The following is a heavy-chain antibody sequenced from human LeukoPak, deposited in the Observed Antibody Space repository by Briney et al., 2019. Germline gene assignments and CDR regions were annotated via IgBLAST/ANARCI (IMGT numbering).Heavy chain of an antibody. Sequence: GGSLRLSCAASGFTFSTIGMHWVRQAPGKGLEWVAFLGHDGTKIYYADSVQGRFTISRDNSKSTLYLEMNSPSGEDTALYYCAKDHVTWGNRYFDHWGQGTLATVSS. V-gene: IGHV3-30*02. D-gene: IGHD3-16*01. J-gene: IGHJ4*02. CDR3: AKDHVTWGNRYFDH. CDR2: LGHDGTKI. CDR1: GFTFSTIG.